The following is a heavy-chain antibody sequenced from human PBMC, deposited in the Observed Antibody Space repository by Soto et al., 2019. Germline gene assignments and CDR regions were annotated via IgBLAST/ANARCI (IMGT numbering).Heavy chain of an antibody. V-gene: IGHV4-39*01. Sequence: KSXASLSLTSTVSGDCITSSNYVWGWIRQPPGKGLEGIGSIYYSGSTYYNPSLKSPVTISVDTSKNQFSLKLSSETAADTAVYYCARHENRSSGTYYYFYGMDVCGQRTTVTVSS. J-gene: IGHJ6*02. CDR3: ARHENRSSGTYYYFYGMDV. CDR2: IYYSGST. D-gene: IGHD1-26*01. CDR1: GDCITSSNYV.